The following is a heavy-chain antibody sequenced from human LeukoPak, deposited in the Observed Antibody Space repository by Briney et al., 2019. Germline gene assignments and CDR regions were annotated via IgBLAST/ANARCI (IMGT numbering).Heavy chain of an antibody. V-gene: IGHV3-11*04. CDR3: ATAETTFSRPHWFDP. J-gene: IGHJ5*02. CDR2: LSGGSATI. D-gene: IGHD4-17*01. CDR1: GFTFSDYY. Sequence: GGSLRLSCAASGFTFSDYYRSWIRQAPGKGLEWISYLSGGSATINYADSVRGRLTISRDNAKNSLYLQMNSLRVEDTAVYYCATAETTFSRPHWFDPWGQGTLVTVSS.